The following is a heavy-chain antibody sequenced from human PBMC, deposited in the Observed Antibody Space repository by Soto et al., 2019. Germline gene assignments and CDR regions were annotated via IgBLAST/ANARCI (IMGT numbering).Heavy chain of an antibody. V-gene: IGHV1-24*01. CDR2: FDPEDGET. CDR1: GYTLTELS. CDR3: ATSTAALYFDY. J-gene: IGHJ4*02. D-gene: IGHD2-21*02. Sequence: ASVKVSCKVSGYTLTELSMHWVRQAPGKELEWMGGFDPEDGETIYTQKFQGRVTMTEDTSTDTAYMELSSLRSEDTAVSYCATSTAALYFDYWGQGTLVTVSS.